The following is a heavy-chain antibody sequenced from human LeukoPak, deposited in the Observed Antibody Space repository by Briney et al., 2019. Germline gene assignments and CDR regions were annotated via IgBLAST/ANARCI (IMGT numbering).Heavy chain of an antibody. CDR3: ARGHAQWLFKTQADY. CDR2: ISYDGSNK. D-gene: IGHD6-19*01. Sequence: GRSLRLSCAASGFTFSSYAMHWVRQAPGKGLXXXXXISYDGSNKYYADSVKGRFTISRDNSKNTLYLQMNSLRAEDTAVYYCARGHAQWLFKTQADYWGQGTLVTVSS. V-gene: IGHV3-30-3*01. J-gene: IGHJ4*02. CDR1: GFTFSSYA.